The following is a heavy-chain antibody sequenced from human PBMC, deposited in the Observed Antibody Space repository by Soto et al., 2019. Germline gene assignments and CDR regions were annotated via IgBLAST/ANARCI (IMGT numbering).Heavy chain of an antibody. Sequence: QVQLVQSGAEVKKPGASVKVSCKPSGYTFTSYGISWVRQAPGQGLEWLGWISAYNGNTNYAQKLQGRVTMTTDTSTSTAYMALRRLGSDDTAVYYCARDGSVQARFDPWGQGSLVTLSS. J-gene: IGHJ5*02. V-gene: IGHV1-18*01. CDR1: GYTFTSYG. CDR3: ARDGSVQARFDP. D-gene: IGHD6-19*01. CDR2: ISAYNGNT.